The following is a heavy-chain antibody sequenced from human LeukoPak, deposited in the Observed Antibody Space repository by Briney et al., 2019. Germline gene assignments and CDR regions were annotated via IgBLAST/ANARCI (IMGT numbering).Heavy chain of an antibody. D-gene: IGHD1-1*01. V-gene: IGHV5-10-1*01. CDR3: ARHPPAERDY. J-gene: IGHJ4*02. CDR1: GYSFTSYW. Sequence: GESLKISRKGSGYSFTSYWISWVGQMPGKSLEWMGRIDPSDSYTNYSPSFQGHVTISADKSISTAYLQWSSLKASDTAMYYCARHPPAERDYWGQGTLVTVSS. CDR2: IDPSDSYT.